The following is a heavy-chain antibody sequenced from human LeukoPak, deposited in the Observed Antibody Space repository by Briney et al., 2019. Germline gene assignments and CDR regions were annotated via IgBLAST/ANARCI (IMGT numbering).Heavy chain of an antibody. V-gene: IGHV4-59*01. J-gene: IGHJ4*02. CDR1: GGSISSYY. D-gene: IGHD1-26*01. CDR2: IYYSGST. CDR3: ARGMRSYSFDY. Sequence: SETLSLTCTVSGGSISSYYWSWIRQPPGKGLEWIGYIYYSGSTNYNPSLKSRVTISVDTSKDQFSLKLSSVTAADTAVYYCARGMRSYSFDYWGQGTLVNVSS.